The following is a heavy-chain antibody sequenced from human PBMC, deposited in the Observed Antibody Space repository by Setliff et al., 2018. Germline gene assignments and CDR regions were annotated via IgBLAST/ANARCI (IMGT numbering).Heavy chain of an antibody. CDR2: IKQDGSEK. CDR3: ARDQKGAGGWELLYYYYYGVDV. V-gene: IGHV3-7*01. J-gene: IGHJ6*02. CDR1: GFTFSSYW. D-gene: IGHD1-26*01. Sequence: PGGSLRLSCAASGFTFSSYWMSWVRQAPGKGLEWVANIKQDGSEKYYVDSVKGRFTISRDNAKNSLYLQMNSLRAEDTAVYYCARDQKGAGGWELLYYYYYGVDVWGQGTTVTVSS.